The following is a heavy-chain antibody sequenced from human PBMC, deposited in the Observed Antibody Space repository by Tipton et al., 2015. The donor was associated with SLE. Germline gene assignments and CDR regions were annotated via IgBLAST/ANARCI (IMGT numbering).Heavy chain of an antibody. CDR2: IRYDGSNK. V-gene: IGHV3-30*02. D-gene: IGHD6-19*01. CDR1: GFTFSSYG. J-gene: IGHJ3*02. Sequence: GSLRLSCAASGFTFSSYGMHWVRQAPGKGLEWVAFIRYDGSNKYYADSVKGRFTISRDNSKDTLYLQMNSLRAEDTAVYYCAKVFAVAGTRMAFDIWGQGTMVTVSS. CDR3: AKVFAVAGTRMAFDI.